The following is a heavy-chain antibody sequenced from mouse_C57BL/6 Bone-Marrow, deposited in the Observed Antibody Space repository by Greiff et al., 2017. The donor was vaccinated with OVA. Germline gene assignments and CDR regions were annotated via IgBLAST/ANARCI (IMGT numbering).Heavy chain of an antibody. J-gene: IGHJ4*01. Sequence: EVKLVESGGGLVKPGGSLKLSCAASGFTFSDYGMHWVRQAPEKGLEWVAYISSGSSTIYYADTVKGRFTISRDNAKNTLFLQMTSLRSEDTAMYYCARAYGSSYRVFYAMDYWGQGTSVTVSS. D-gene: IGHD1-1*01. CDR2: ISSGSSTI. CDR3: ARAYGSSYRVFYAMDY. V-gene: IGHV5-17*01. CDR1: GFTFSDYG.